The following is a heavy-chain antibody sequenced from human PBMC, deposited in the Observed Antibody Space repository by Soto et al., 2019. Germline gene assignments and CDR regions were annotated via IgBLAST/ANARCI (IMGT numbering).Heavy chain of an antibody. CDR2: IFPGDSDT. J-gene: IGHJ4*01. CDR1: GYSFSTNW. Sequence: LGESLKSSCQGSGYSFSTNWIGWVRHMPGKGLERLGIIFPGDSDTRYSPSFQGQVTVSADKSISTAYLQGSSLKASDTAMYYCARLRRDILTASPGTLDYWGQGTLATVSS. CDR3: ARLRRDILTASPGTLDY. D-gene: IGHD3-9*01. V-gene: IGHV5-51*01.